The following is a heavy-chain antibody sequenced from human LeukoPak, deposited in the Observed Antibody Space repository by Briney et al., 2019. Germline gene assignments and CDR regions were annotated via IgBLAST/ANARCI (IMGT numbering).Heavy chain of an antibody. D-gene: IGHD3-22*01. CDR3: ARDRYYDSSGYNHDY. V-gene: IGHV1-69*05. CDR1: GGTFSSYA. CDR2: IIPIFGTA. Sequence: SVKVSCKASGGTFSSYAISWVRQAPGQGLEWMGGIIPIFGTANYAQKFQGRVTITTDESTSTAYMELSSLRSEDAAVYYCARDRYYDSSGYNHDYWGQGTLVTVSS. J-gene: IGHJ4*02.